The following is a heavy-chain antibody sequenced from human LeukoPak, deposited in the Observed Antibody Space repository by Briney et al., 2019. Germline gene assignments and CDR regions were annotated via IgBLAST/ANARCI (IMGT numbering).Heavy chain of an antibody. V-gene: IGHV3-23*01. Sequence: PGGSLRLSCAASGITFIKYSMTWVRQAPGKGLEWVSAITGSGTFTDYADSVKGRFTISRDNSKNTLYLQMNSLRAEDTALYYCAKAGSHCSGGSCYSGSDYWGQGTLVTVSS. D-gene: IGHD2-15*01. CDR2: ITGSGTFT. CDR3: AKAGSHCSGGSCYSGSDY. J-gene: IGHJ4*02. CDR1: GITFIKYS.